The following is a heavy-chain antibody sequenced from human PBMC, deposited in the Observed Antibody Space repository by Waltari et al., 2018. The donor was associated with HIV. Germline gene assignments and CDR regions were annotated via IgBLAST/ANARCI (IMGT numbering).Heavy chain of an antibody. V-gene: IGHV4-39*01. D-gene: IGHD6-19*01. Sequence: QLQLQESGPGLVKPSETLSLTCTVSGGSISSSSYYWGWIRQPPGKGLEWIGSIYYSGSNHYNPSLKSGVTISVDTSKNQFSRKLSSVTAADTAVYYCARYSSGWYENWFDPWGQGTLVTVSS. CDR2: IYYSGSN. J-gene: IGHJ5*02. CDR3: ARYSSGWYENWFDP. CDR1: GGSISSSSYY.